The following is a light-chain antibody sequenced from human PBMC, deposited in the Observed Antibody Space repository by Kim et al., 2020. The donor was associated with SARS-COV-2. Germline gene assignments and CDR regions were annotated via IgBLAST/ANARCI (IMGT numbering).Light chain of an antibody. CDR1: EGTGDY. CDR3: QKYNNVPLT. CDR2: GAF. Sequence: APVGDRVTITCRASEGTGDYLAWYQHKPGKPPNLLISGAFTLQPGAPSRFSGSRSGTHFTLTISSLQPEDVATYYCQKYNNVPLTFGGGTKVDIK. V-gene: IGKV1-27*01. J-gene: IGKJ4*01.